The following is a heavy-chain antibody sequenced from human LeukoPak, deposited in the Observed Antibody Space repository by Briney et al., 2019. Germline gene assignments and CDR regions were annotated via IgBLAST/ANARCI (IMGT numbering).Heavy chain of an antibody. V-gene: IGHV1-69*05. CDR2: IIPIFGTA. J-gene: IGHJ4*02. D-gene: IGHD6-6*01. Sequence: GSSVKVSCKASGGTFSSYAISWVRQAPGQGLEWMGRIIPIFGTANYAQKFQGRVTITTDESTSTAYMELSSLRSEGTAVYYCARDLSSSVGFDYWGQGTLVTVSS. CDR3: ARDLSSSVGFDY. CDR1: GGTFSSYA.